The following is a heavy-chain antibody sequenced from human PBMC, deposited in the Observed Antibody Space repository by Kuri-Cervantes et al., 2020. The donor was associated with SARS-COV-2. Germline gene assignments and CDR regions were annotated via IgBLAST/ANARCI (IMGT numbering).Heavy chain of an antibody. V-gene: IGHV3-30-3*01. D-gene: IGHD4-23*01. CDR2: ISYDGSNK. CDR3: AKPTLATRPRWFHA. Sequence: LSLTCAASGFTFSSYAMHWVRQAPGKGLEWVAVISYDGSNKYYADSVKGRFTISRDNSKNTLYLQMNSLRAEDTAVYYCAKPTLATRPRWFHAWGQGTLVTVSS. CDR1: GFTFSSYA. J-gene: IGHJ5*02.